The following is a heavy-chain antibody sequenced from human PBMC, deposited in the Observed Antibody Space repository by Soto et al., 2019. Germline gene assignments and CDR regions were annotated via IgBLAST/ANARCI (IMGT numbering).Heavy chain of an antibody. V-gene: IGHV4-61*08. Sequence: SETLSLTCTVSGGSISSGGYYWSWIRQHPGKGLEWIGNIYYSGSTNYNPSLESRGTISLDTSKNQFSLQLSSVTAADTAVYYCASMSIAARYNDYWGQGTLVTVSS. J-gene: IGHJ4*02. CDR2: IYYSGST. CDR1: GGSISSGGYY. D-gene: IGHD6-6*01. CDR3: ASMSIAARYNDY.